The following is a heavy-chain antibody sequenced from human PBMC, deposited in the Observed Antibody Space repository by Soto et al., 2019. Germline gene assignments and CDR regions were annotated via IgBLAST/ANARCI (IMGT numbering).Heavy chain of an antibody. J-gene: IGHJ6*02. CDR2: IYPGDSDT. Sequence: GESLKISCKGSGYSFTSYWIGWVRQMPGKGLEWMGIIYPGDSDTRYSPSFQGQVTISADKSISTAYPQWSSLKASDTAMYYCARHVELTYYYYYGMDVWGQGTTVTVSS. CDR3: ARHVELTYYYYYGMDV. CDR1: GYSFTSYW. D-gene: IGHD1-26*01. V-gene: IGHV5-51*01.